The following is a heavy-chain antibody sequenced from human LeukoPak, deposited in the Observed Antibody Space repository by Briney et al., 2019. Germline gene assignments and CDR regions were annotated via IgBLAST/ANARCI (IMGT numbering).Heavy chain of an antibody. CDR2: INHSGST. CDR3: ARGHIVVVPAAILRARASNWFDP. V-gene: IGHV4-34*01. D-gene: IGHD2-2*02. J-gene: IGHJ5*02. Sequence: SETLSLTCAVYGGSFSGYYWSWIRQPPGKGLEWIGEINHSGSTNYNPSLKSRVTISVDTSKNQFSLKLSSVTAADTAVYYCARGHIVVVPAAILRARASNWFDPWGQGTLVTVSS. CDR1: GGSFSGYY.